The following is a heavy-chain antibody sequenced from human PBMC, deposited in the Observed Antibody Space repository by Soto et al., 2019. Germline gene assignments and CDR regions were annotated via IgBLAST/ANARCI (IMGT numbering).Heavy chain of an antibody. CDR1: GYSFVCYG. CDR2: MGPCKGST. J-gene: IGHJ4*02. CDR3: ARGVQHWWEYATGGFDY. D-gene: IGHD2-8*02. V-gene: IGHV1-18*04. Sequence: QIQLVQSGLEVKKPGASVRVSCKTSGYSFVCYGISWVRQAPGQGLEWMAWMGPCKGSTRYSQRLQDRVTMSTDIPASTVYMQLRSLGPDDTAVYFCARGVQHWWEYATGGFDYWGQGTLVSVSA.